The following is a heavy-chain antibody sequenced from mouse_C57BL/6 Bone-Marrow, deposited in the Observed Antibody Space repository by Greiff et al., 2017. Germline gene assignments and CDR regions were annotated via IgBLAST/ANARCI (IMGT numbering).Heavy chain of an antibody. D-gene: IGHD2-2*01. Sequence: VQLQQSGAELVKPGASVKLSCKASGYTFTSYWMHWVKQRPGRGLEWIGRSDPNSGGTKYNAKFKSKATLTVDKHSSTAYMQLSSLTSEDSAVYYCAREGAGYDGDYWGQGTTLTVSS. CDR1: GYTFTSYW. V-gene: IGHV1-72*01. CDR2: SDPNSGGT. J-gene: IGHJ2*01. CDR3: AREGAGYDGDY.